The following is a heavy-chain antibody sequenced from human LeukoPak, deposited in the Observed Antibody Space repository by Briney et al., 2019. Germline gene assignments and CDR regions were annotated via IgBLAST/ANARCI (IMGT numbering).Heavy chain of an antibody. CDR1: GFTFRKYA. CDR2: IGVSTDNT. J-gene: IGHJ3*02. Sequence: PGGSLRLSCEGPGFTFRKYAMNWVRQAPGKGLEWVSAIGVSTDNTYYADSVKGRFIISRDNSRNTLHVQMSGLRVEDTAIYYCAKGEEAFDIWGQGTMVTVSS. V-gene: IGHV3-23*01. CDR3: AKGEEAFDI.